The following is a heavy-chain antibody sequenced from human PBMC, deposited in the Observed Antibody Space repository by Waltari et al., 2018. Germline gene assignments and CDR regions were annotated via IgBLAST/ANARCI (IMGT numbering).Heavy chain of an antibody. CDR1: GFTFSSYW. V-gene: IGHV3-7*01. CDR3: AREGGELVQDYYYGMDV. Sequence: EVQLVESGGGLVQPGGSLRLSCAASGFTFSSYWMSWVRQAPGKGLEWVANIKQDGSEKYYVDAVKGRFTISRDNAKNSLYLQMNSLRAEDTAVYYCAREGGELVQDYYYGMDVWGQGTTVTVSS. J-gene: IGHJ6*02. CDR2: IKQDGSEK. D-gene: IGHD6-6*01.